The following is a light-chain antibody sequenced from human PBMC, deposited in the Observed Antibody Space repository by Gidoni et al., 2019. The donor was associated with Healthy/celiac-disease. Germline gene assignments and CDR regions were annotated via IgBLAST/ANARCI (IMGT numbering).Light chain of an antibody. CDR1: NIGSKS. J-gene: IGLJ2*01. CDR3: QVWDSSSDHPNVV. V-gene: IGLV3-21*02. Sequence: SYVLTQPPSVSVAPGQTARITCGGNNIGSKSVHWYQQKPGQAPVLVVYDDSDGPSGIPERFSGSNSGNTATLTISRVEAGDEADYYCQVWDSSSDHPNVVFGGGTKLTVL. CDR2: DDS.